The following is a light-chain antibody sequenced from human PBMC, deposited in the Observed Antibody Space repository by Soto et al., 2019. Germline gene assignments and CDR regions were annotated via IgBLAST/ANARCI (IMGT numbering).Light chain of an antibody. CDR2: AAS. CDR1: QGINNY. Sequence: DIQMTQSPSSLSASVGDRVTITCRASQGINNYLAWFQKKPGKAPKSLIHAASNLQSGVPSRFSGSGSWTEFTLTISSVQPEDSATYYCQQSNSYPLTFGGGTKVEIK. CDR3: QQSNSYPLT. J-gene: IGKJ4*01. V-gene: IGKV1-16*01.